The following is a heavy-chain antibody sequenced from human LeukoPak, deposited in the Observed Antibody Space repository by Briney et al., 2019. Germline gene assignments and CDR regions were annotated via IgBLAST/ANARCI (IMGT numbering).Heavy chain of an antibody. CDR1: GYVFNPFG. V-gene: IGHV1-18*04. Sequence: ASVKVSCKASGYVFNPFGFNWVRQAPGQGLEWMGWISGYNGDTKYAQKIQGRVTLTTDSSASTAYMELRTLRSEDTAIYYCARDRDLIGVTTTRLDYWGQGTLVTVSS. J-gene: IGHJ4*02. CDR3: ARDRDLIGVTTTRLDY. CDR2: ISGYNGDT. D-gene: IGHD6-19*01.